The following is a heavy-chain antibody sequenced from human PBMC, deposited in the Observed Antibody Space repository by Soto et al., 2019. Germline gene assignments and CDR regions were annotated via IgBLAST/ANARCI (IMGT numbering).Heavy chain of an antibody. V-gene: IGHV1-18*01. CDR3: ARSGPRAAY. D-gene: IGHD6-13*01. CDR2: ISAYNGNT. CDR1: GYTFTSYA. Sequence: QVQLVQSGAEVKKPGASVKVSCKTSGYTFTSYAISWVRQAPGQGLEWMGWISAYNGNTNYAQKHQGRVTMTTDTPTTAADREPKTLKPDYTSVYYCARSGPRAAYWGQGTLVTVSS. J-gene: IGHJ4*02.